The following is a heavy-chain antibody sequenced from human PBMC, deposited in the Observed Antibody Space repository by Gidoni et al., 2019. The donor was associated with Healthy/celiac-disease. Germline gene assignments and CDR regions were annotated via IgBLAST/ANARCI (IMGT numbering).Heavy chain of an antibody. Sequence: EVQLVESGGGLVQPGGSLRLPCAASGFTFRSYSMNWVRQAPGKGLEWVSYISSSSSTIYYADSVKGRFTISRDNAKNSLYLQMNSLRDEDTAVYYCAVLGYCTNGVCHSRDYWGQGTLVTVSS. D-gene: IGHD2-8*01. CDR1: GFTFRSYS. CDR2: ISSSSSTI. V-gene: IGHV3-48*02. J-gene: IGHJ4*02. CDR3: AVLGYCTNGVCHSRDY.